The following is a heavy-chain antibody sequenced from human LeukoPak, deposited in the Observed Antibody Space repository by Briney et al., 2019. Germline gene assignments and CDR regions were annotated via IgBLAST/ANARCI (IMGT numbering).Heavy chain of an antibody. Sequence: GGSLRLSCAASGFTFSSYAMHWVRQAPVKGLEWVAIISYDESNKYYADSVKGRFTISRDNSKNTLYLQMNSLRAADTAVYYCASSYGDYAPLHFDYWGQGTLVTVSS. D-gene: IGHD4-17*01. V-gene: IGHV3-30*04. CDR1: GFTFSSYA. CDR3: ASSYGDYAPLHFDY. CDR2: ISYDESNK. J-gene: IGHJ4*02.